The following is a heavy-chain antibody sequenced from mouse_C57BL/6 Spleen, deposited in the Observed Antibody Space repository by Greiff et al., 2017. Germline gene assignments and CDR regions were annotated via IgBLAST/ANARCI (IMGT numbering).Heavy chain of an antibody. Sequence: QVQLQQPGAELVMPGASVKLSCKASGYTFTSYWMHWVKQRPGQGLEWIGEIDPSDSYTNYNQKFKGKSTLTVDKSSSTAYMQLSSLTSEDSAVCYCARCSDYDWFAYWGQGTLVTVSA. J-gene: IGHJ3*01. CDR1: GYTFTSYW. CDR3: ARCSDYDWFAY. V-gene: IGHV1-69*01. CDR2: IDPSDSYT. D-gene: IGHD2-4*01.